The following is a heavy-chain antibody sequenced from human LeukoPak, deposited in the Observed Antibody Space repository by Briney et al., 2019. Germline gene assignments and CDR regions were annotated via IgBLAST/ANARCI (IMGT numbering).Heavy chain of an antibody. CDR3: ARTYYYDRSGYYTPYYFDY. CDR2: IYYSGST. D-gene: IGHD3-22*01. Sequence: SQTLSLTCTVSGGSISSGGYYWSWIRQHPGKGLEWIGYIYYSGSTYYNPSLKSRVTISVDTSKNQFSLKLSSVTAADTAVYYCARTYYYDRSGYYTPYYFDYWGQGTLVTVSS. V-gene: IGHV4-31*03. J-gene: IGHJ4*02. CDR1: GGSISSGGYY.